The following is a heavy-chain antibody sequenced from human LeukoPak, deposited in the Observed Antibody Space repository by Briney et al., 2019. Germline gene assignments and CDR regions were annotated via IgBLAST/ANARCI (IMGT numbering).Heavy chain of an antibody. J-gene: IGHJ4*02. D-gene: IGHD6-19*01. CDR3: ATEIEGSGMHYFDY. CDR2: FDPEDSET. Sequence: ASVKVSCKVSGYTLTELSMHWVRQAPGKGLEWMGGFDPEDSETIYAQKFQGRVTMTEDTSTDTAYMELSSLRSEDTAVYYCATEIEGSGMHYFDYWGQGTLVTVSS. CDR1: GYTLTELS. V-gene: IGHV1-24*01.